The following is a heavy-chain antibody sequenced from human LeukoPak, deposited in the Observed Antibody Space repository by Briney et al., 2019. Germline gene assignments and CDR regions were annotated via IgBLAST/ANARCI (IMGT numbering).Heavy chain of an antibody. D-gene: IGHD3-10*01. V-gene: IGHV3-11*01. CDR1: GFTFSNYY. Sequence: PGGSLRLSCAASGFTFSNYYMSWIRQPPGKGLGWVSYISSSGSTIYYADSVKGRFTISRDNAKNSLYLQMNSLRAEDTAVYYCAMPSSGSYLWVDYWGQGTLVTVSS. CDR2: ISSSGSTI. J-gene: IGHJ4*02. CDR3: AMPSSGSYLWVDY.